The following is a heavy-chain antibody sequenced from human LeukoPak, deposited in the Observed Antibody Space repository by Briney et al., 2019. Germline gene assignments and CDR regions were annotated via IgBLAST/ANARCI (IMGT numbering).Heavy chain of an antibody. CDR1: RFTFSSYA. Sequence: GGSLRLSCAASRFTFSSYAMSWVRQAPGKGLEWVSAISGSGGSTYYADSVKGRFTISRDNSKNTLYLQMNSLRAEDTAVYYCAKDSWELLGVDYWGQGTLVTVSS. CDR3: AKDSWELLGVDY. CDR2: ISGSGGST. J-gene: IGHJ4*02. D-gene: IGHD1-26*01. V-gene: IGHV3-23*01.